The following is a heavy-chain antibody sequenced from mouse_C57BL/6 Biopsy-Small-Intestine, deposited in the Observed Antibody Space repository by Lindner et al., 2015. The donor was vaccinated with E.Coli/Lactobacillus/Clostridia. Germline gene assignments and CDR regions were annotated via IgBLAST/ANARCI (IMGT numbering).Heavy chain of an antibody. J-gene: IGHJ2*01. D-gene: IGHD1-1*01. Sequence: VQLQESGPKLVKPGASVKLSCKASGYTFTIYGINWMKQRPGQGLEWIGWIYPRDGSTKSNEKFKGKATLTVDTSSSTAYMELHSLTSEDSAVYFCARGTTVVGPDYWGQGTTLTVSS. V-gene: IGHV1-85*01. CDR1: GYTFTIYG. CDR3: ARGTTVVGPDY. CDR2: IYPRDGST.